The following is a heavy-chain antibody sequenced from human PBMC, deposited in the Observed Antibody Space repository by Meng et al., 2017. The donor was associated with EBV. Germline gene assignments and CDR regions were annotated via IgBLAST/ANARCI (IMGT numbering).Heavy chain of an antibody. Sequence: QGQLCQSGAEVKKPGSSVKVSCKGSGHHFDNFGISWVRQAPGQGLEWMGDITPVFGIANYAESFQGRVTISADTSTRTAYMDLSSLRSDDTAVYYCVRDLWLRIGECVWGQGTLVTVSS. J-gene: IGHJ4*02. V-gene: IGHV1-69*17. CDR1: GHHFDNFG. CDR3: VRDLWLRIGECV. CDR2: ITPVFGIA. D-gene: IGHD5-12*01.